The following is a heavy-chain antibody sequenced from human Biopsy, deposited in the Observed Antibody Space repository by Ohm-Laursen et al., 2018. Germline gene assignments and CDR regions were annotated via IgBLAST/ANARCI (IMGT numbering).Heavy chain of an antibody. D-gene: IGHD5-12*01. V-gene: IGHV4-59*08. Sequence: SETLSLTYTVSGGSITGDFWTWIRQTPEKGLEWIGYRFHSGSPIYNPSLQSRVTISIDTSKNQFSLTLSSVSAADTAVYYCARLSRRGYIIFFDYWGRGTRVTVSS. CDR3: ARLSRRGYIIFFDY. J-gene: IGHJ4*02. CDR1: GGSITGDF. CDR2: RFHSGSP.